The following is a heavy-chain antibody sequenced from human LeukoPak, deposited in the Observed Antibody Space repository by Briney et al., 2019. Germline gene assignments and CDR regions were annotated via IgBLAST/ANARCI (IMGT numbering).Heavy chain of an antibody. D-gene: IGHD6-19*01. Sequence: GGSLRLSCAASGFTFSTYSMNWVRQAPGKGLEWVSYISSSSSTISYADSVKGRFTISRDNAKNSLYLQMNSLRAEDTAAYYCARVMVNPYSSGWYAFDYWGQGTLVTVSS. CDR1: GFTFSTYS. V-gene: IGHV3-48*04. J-gene: IGHJ4*02. CDR3: ARVMVNPYSSGWYAFDY. CDR2: ISSSSSTI.